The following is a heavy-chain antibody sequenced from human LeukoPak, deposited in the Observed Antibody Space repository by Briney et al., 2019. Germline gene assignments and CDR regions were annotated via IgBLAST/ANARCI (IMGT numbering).Heavy chain of an antibody. D-gene: IGHD3-9*01. CDR3: ARVGYDVSTGYYDPLDY. CDR1: GYSISSGYY. CDR2: IYHSGST. J-gene: IGHJ4*02. V-gene: IGHV4-38-2*02. Sequence: PSETLSLTCTVSGYSISSGYYWGWIRQPPGKGLEWIGSIYHSGSTYYNPSLKSRVTISVDTSKNQFSLKLSSVTAADTAVYYCARVGYDVSTGYYDPLDYWGQGTLVTVSS.